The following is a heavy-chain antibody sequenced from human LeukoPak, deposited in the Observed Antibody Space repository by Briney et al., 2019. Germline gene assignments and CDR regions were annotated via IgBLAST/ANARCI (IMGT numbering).Heavy chain of an antibody. Sequence: GASVKLSCTASGGTFTSYAISWVRQAPGQGLGWRGRIIPILGIANYAQKFQGRVTITADKSTSTAYMELSSLRSEDTAVYYCARGLNSAWPVVYWGQGTLVTVSS. J-gene: IGHJ4*02. CDR3: ARGLNSAWPVVY. V-gene: IGHV1-69*04. CDR2: IIPILGIA. CDR1: GGTFTSYA.